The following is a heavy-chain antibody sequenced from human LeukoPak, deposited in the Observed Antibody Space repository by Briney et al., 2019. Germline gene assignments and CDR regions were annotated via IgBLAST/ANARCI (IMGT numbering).Heavy chain of an antibody. CDR3: AGELRDAFDI. Sequence: PSQSMSLTWPVSAASVSIYYGGCVRQLAREGLEWVGRIYTSGRTNYNPTLKSRVPISLATSQTQFSLKRSAVTPGAPALYYCAGELRDAFDIWGQGTMVTVSS. CDR2: IYTSGRT. CDR1: AASVSIYY. J-gene: IGHJ3*02. D-gene: IGHD1-26*01. V-gene: IGHV4-4*07.